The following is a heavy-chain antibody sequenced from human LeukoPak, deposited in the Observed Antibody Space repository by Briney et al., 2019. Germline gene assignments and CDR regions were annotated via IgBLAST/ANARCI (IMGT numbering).Heavy chain of an antibody. CDR3: ARDRGSSGYYLFDY. Sequence: PSETLSLTCTVSGGSISSGGYYWSWIRQHPGKGLEWIWYIYYSGSTYYNPSLKSRVTISVDTSKNQFSLKLSSVTAADTAVYYCARDRGSSGYYLFDYWGQGTLVTVSS. CDR1: GGSISSGGYY. J-gene: IGHJ4*02. D-gene: IGHD3-22*01. V-gene: IGHV4-31*03. CDR2: IYYSGST.